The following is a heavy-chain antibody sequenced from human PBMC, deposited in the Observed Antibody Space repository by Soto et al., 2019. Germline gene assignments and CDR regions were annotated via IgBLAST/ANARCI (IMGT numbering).Heavy chain of an antibody. D-gene: IGHD3-9*01. CDR1: GFTFSSYS. CDR2: ISSSSSTI. V-gene: IGHV3-48*04. J-gene: IGHJ6*02. CDR3: ARGLREGRYFDWLLPNYGMDV. Sequence: GGSLRLSCAASGFTFSSYSMNWVRQAPGKGLEWVSYISSSSSTIYYADSVKGRFTISRDNAKNSLYLQMNSLRAEDTAVYYCARGLREGRYFDWLLPNYGMDVWGQGTTVTVSS.